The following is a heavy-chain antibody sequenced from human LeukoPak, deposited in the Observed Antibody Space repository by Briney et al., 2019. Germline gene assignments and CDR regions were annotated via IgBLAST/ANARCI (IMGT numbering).Heavy chain of an antibody. Sequence: SETLSLTCTVSGGSISSGSYYWSWIRQPAGKGLEWIGRIYTSGSTNYNPSLKSRVTISVDTSKNQFSLKLSSVTAADTAVYYCARRRWLVRGNWFDPWGQGTLVTVSS. CDR1: GGSISSGSYY. CDR2: IYTSGST. V-gene: IGHV4-61*02. CDR3: ARRRWLVRGNWFDP. D-gene: IGHD6-19*01. J-gene: IGHJ5*02.